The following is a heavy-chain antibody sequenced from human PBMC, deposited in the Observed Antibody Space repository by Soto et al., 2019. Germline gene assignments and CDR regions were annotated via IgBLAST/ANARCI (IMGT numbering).Heavy chain of an antibody. CDR2: VYSGGST. J-gene: IGHJ4*02. Sequence: EVQLVETGGGLIQPGGSLRLSCAASGLTVSRNSMSWVRQAPGKGLEWVSYVYSGGSTFYADSVKGRFTISRDKSNNTLYLQMNSLRAEDTAVYYCAIGGDSGWSPMDHWGQGTLVIVSS. D-gene: IGHD6-19*01. CDR3: AIGGDSGWSPMDH. V-gene: IGHV3-53*02. CDR1: GLTVSRNS.